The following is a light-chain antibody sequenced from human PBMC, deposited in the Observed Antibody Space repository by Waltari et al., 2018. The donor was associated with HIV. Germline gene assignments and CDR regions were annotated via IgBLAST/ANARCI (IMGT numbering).Light chain of an antibody. Sequence: QSALTQPPSASGSPGQSVTISCTGTNSDLGGYNYVSWYQQHPGKAPKPIISEVTKRPSGVPDRFSGSKSGTTASLTVSGLQAEDEADYYCSSYANKNGFYVVFGGGTRLTVL. J-gene: IGLJ2*01. CDR2: EVT. CDR1: NSDLGGYNY. CDR3: SSYANKNGFYVV. V-gene: IGLV2-8*01.